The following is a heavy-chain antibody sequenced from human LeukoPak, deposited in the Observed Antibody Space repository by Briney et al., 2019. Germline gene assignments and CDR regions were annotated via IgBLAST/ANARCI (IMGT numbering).Heavy chain of an antibody. CDR3: ARAAAAAFEI. CDR1: GGSINSYY. D-gene: IGHD6-13*01. J-gene: IGHJ3*02. V-gene: IGHV4-59*01. Sequence: SETLSLTCTVSGGSINSYYWSWIRQPPGKGLEWIGYIYYTGSANYNPSLKSRVSISVDTSKNQFSLELSSVTAADTAVYYCARAAAAAFEIWGDGTMVSVSS. CDR2: IYYTGSA.